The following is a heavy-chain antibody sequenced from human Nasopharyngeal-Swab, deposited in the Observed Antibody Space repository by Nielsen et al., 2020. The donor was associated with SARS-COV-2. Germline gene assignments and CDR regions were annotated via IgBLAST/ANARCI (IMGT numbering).Heavy chain of an antibody. V-gene: IGHV3-48*03. CDR2: ISSSGSTI. D-gene: IGHD6-13*01. J-gene: IGHJ5*02. Sequence: GGSLRLSCAASGFTFSSYEMNWVRQAPGKGLEWVSYISSSGSTIYYADSVKGRFTISRDNAKNSLYLQMNSLRAEDTAVYYCARDPIGYSSSSWWFDPWGQGTLVTVSS. CDR1: GFTFSSYE. CDR3: ARDPIGYSSSSWWFDP.